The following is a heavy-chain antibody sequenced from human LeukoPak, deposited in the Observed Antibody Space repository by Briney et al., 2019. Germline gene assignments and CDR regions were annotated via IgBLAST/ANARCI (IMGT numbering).Heavy chain of an antibody. D-gene: IGHD3-10*01. Sequence: QTGGSLRLSCAASGFTFSSYWMIWVRQAPGKGREWVANIKQDGSEKYYADSVKGRFTISRDNAKNSLYLQMTSLSAEATAVYYCARHLWPLAESPGVPYYYYYGMDVWGQGTTVTVSS. CDR3: ARHLWPLAESPGVPYYYYYGMDV. CDR1: GFTFSSYW. J-gene: IGHJ6*02. CDR2: IKQDGSEK. V-gene: IGHV3-7*01.